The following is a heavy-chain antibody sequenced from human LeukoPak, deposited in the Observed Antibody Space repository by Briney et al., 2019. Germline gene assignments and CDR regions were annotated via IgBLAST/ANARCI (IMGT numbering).Heavy chain of an antibody. V-gene: IGHV3-11*06. D-gene: IGHD2-15*01. CDR2: ISSSSSYT. CDR1: GFTFSDYY. Sequence: AGGSLRLSCAASGFTFSDYYMSWIRRAPGKGLEWVSYISSSSSYTNYADSVKGRFTISRDNAKNSLYLQMNSLRAEDTAVYYCARDMVVAARGGMDVWGQGTTVTVSS. J-gene: IGHJ6*02. CDR3: ARDMVVAARGGMDV.